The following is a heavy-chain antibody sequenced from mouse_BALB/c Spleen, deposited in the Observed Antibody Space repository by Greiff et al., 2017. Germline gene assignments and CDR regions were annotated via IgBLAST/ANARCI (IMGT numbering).Heavy chain of an antibody. CDR3: ARDRAVPWYFDV. Sequence: QVQLKESGPGLVAPSQSLSITCTVSGFSLTSYGVHWVRQPPGKGLEWLGVIWAGGSTNYNSALMSRLSISKDNSKSQVFLKMNSLQTDDTAMYYSARDRAVPWYFDVWGAGTTVTVAA. J-gene: IGHJ1*01. D-gene: IGHD3-3*01. CDR1: GFSLTSYG. CDR2: IWAGGST. V-gene: IGHV2-9*02.